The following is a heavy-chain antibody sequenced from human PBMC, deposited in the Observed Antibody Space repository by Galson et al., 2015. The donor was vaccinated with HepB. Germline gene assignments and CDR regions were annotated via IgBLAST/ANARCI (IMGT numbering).Heavy chain of an antibody. Sequence: SVKVSCKASGYTFTSYYMHWVRQAPGQGLEWMGIINPSGGSTSYAQKFQGRVTMTRDTSTSTVYMELSSLRSEDTAVYYCARDVIIAVAGTSFDYWAQGTLVTVSS. J-gene: IGHJ4*02. CDR1: GYTFTSYY. CDR3: ARDVIIAVAGTSFDY. CDR2: INPSGGST. V-gene: IGHV1-46*01. D-gene: IGHD6-19*01.